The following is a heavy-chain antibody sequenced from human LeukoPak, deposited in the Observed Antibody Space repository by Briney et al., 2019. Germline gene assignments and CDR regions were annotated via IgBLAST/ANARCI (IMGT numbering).Heavy chain of an antibody. V-gene: IGHV4-59*06. CDR2: IYYSGST. CDR1: GGSISSYY. CDR3: ASALGGYYYFDY. J-gene: IGHJ4*02. Sequence: PSETLSLTCTVSGGSISSYYWSWIRQPPGKGLEWIGYIYYSGSTYYNPSLKSRVTISVDTSKNQFSLKLSSVTAADTAVYYCASALGGYYYFDYWGQGTLVTVSS. D-gene: IGHD3-22*01.